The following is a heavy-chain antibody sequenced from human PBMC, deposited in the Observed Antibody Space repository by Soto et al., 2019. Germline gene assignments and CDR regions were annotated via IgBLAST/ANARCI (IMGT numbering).Heavy chain of an antibody. Sequence: ESVGGVVQPGRSLRLSCAASGFTFSSYAMHWVRQAPGKGLEWVAVISYDGSNKYYADSVKGRFTISRDNSKNTLYLQMNSLRAEDTAVYYCARSGDIVVVPAAIRPDYYYYGMDVWGQGTTVTVSS. D-gene: IGHD2-2*02. CDR1: GFTFSSYA. V-gene: IGHV3-30-3*01. CDR3: ARSGDIVVVPAAIRPDYYYYGMDV. CDR2: ISYDGSNK. J-gene: IGHJ6*02.